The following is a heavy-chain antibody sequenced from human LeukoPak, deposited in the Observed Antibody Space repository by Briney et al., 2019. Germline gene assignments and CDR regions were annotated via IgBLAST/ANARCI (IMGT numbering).Heavy chain of an antibody. V-gene: IGHV1-18*01. CDR1: GYTFTSFG. Sequence: ASVKVSCRASGYTFTSFGISWVRQAPGQGLEWMGWISAYNGNTNYAQKLQGRVTMTTDTSTSTAYMELRSLRSDDTAVYYCARAWYSSSPPDYWGQGTLVTVSS. D-gene: IGHD6-6*01. CDR2: ISAYNGNT. J-gene: IGHJ4*02. CDR3: ARAWYSSSPPDY.